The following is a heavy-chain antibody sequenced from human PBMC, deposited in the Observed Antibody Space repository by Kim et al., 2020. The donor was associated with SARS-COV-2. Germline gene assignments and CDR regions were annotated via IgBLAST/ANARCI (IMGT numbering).Heavy chain of an antibody. J-gene: IGHJ6*02. CDR1: GFTFSTYW. Sequence: GGSLRLSCAASGFTFSTYWMTWVRQAPGKGLEWVANIKYDGNEKYYVDSVEDRFTISRDNPKNSLHLQMNSLRVEDTAVYYCAREEGPPTYYYYGMDVWGQGTTVTVSS. CDR3: AREEGPPTYYYYGMDV. V-gene: IGHV3-7*03. CDR2: IKYDGNEK.